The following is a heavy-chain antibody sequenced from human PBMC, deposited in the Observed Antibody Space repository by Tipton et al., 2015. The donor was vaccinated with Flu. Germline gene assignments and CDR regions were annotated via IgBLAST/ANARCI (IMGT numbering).Heavy chain of an antibody. CDR3: VRCMSGSYRHCFDF. J-gene: IGHJ4*02. V-gene: IGHV4-4*07. Sequence: TLSLTCTVSGGSVSSDYWSWIRQPAGKGLEWIGRIYSSGSTNYNPSLKSRVTMSQDTSKNQFSLKLTSVTAADTAVYYCVRCMSGSYRHCFDFWGQGTLVTVSS. CDR1: GGSVSSDY. CDR2: IYSSGST. D-gene: IGHD1-26*01.